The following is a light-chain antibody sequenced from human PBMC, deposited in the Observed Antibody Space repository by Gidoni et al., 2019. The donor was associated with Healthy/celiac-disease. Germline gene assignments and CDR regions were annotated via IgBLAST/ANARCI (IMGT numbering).Light chain of an antibody. V-gene: IGKV3-11*01. Sequence: ETVSTQSPATLSLSTGERATLSCRASQSVSSYLAWYQQKPGQAPRLLIYDASNSATGIPARFSGSGSGTDCTLPISSLEPEDFAVYYCPQRSNWLTFRGXTKVELK. CDR3: PQRSNWLT. J-gene: IGKJ4*01. CDR1: QSVSSY. CDR2: DAS.